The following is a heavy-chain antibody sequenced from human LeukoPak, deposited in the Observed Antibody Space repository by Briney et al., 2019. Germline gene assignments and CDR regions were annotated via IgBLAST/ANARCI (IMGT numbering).Heavy chain of an antibody. D-gene: IGHD2-21*01. J-gene: IGHJ4*02. CDR1: GFAFSIYA. CDR3: AKGTRVLSVVIEILYFDY. V-gene: IGHV3-23*01. Sequence: GGSLRLSCAASGFAFSIYAMSWVRQAPGKGLEWVSVISGSGGSTYYADSVKGRFTISRDNSKNTLFLQMNSLRAEDTAVYYCAKGTRVLSVVIEILYFDYWGQGTLVTVSS. CDR2: ISGSGGST.